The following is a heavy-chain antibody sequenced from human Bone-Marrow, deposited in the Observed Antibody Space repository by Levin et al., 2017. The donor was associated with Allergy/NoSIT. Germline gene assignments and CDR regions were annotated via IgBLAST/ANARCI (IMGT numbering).Heavy chain of an antibody. V-gene: IGHV3-33*01. CDR3: ARDSPDYMRSFDV. J-gene: IGHJ3*01. Sequence: GGSLRLSCAASGFTFRTYGMHWVRQAPGEGLEWVAVIWDDGSNKYYADSVKGRFTISTDNSKNTLYLQMNSLRAEDTVVYYCARDSPDYMRSFDVWGQGTMVTVSS. D-gene: IGHD5-12*01. CDR1: GFTFRTYG. CDR2: IWDDGSNK.